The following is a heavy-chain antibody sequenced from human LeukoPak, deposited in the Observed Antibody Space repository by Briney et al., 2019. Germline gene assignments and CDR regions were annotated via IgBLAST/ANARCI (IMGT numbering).Heavy chain of an antibody. CDR1: GGSFSGYY. J-gene: IGHJ4*02. V-gene: IGHV4-34*01. Sequence: PSETLSLTCAVYGGSFSGYYWSWLRQPPGKGLEWIGEINHSGSTNYNPSLKSRVTISVDTSKNQFSLKLSSVTAADTAVYYCARRAPPNYDFWSGTIRFDYWGQGTLVTVSS. D-gene: IGHD3-3*01. CDR3: ARRAPPNYDFWSGTIRFDY. CDR2: INHSGST.